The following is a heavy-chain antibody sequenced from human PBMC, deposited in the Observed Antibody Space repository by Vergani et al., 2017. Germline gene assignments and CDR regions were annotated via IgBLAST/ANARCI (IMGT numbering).Heavy chain of an antibody. CDR3: ARNRAIELAGRMHYYYAIDV. V-gene: IGHV4-59*01. Sequence: QVQLQESGPGLVKPSETLSLTCTVSGGSISSYYWSWIRQPPGKGLEWIGYIYYSGSTNYNPSLKSRVTISVDTSKNQFSLKLSSVTAADTAVYYCARNRAIELAGRMHYYYAIDVWGQGTTVTVSS. D-gene: IGHD5-24*01. CDR2: IYYSGST. CDR1: GGSISSYY. J-gene: IGHJ6*02.